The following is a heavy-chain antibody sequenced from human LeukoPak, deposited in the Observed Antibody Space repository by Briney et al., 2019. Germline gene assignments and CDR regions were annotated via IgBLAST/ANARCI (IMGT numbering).Heavy chain of an antibody. Sequence: KASETLSLTCTVSGGSIRSYYWSWIRQPPGKGLEWIGYIYYSGSTNYNPSLKSRVTISVDTSKNQFSLKLSSVTAADTAVYYCARSPATQVFDYWGQGTLVTVSS. CDR1: GGSIRSYY. D-gene: IGHD5-24*01. J-gene: IGHJ4*02. CDR2: IYYSGST. CDR3: ARSPATQVFDY. V-gene: IGHV4-59*01.